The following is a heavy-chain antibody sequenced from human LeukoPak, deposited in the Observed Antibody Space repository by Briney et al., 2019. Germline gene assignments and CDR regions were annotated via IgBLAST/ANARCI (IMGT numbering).Heavy chain of an antibody. CDR2: LYNSGST. CDR3: ASISSGWSSPTYDY. J-gene: IGHJ4*02. D-gene: IGHD6-19*01. CDR1: GGSISNYY. V-gene: IGHV4-4*08. Sequence: PSETLSLTCTASGGSISNYYWSWIRQPPGKGLEWIGYLYNSGSTNYNPSLKSRVTISVDTSKNQFSLKLSSVTAADTAVYYCASISSGWSSPTYDYWGQGTLVTVSS.